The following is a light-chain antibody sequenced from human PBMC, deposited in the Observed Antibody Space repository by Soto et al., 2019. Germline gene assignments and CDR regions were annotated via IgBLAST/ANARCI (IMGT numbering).Light chain of an antibody. Sequence: EIVMTQSPATLSVSPGERATLSCRASQSVNSNYLAWYQQKPGQAPRLLIYGASSRATGIPDRFSGSGSGTDFTLTISRLEPEDFAVYYCQHYGSSRTFGQGTKVDIK. CDR2: GAS. J-gene: IGKJ1*01. CDR3: QHYGSSRT. CDR1: QSVNSNY. V-gene: IGKV3-20*01.